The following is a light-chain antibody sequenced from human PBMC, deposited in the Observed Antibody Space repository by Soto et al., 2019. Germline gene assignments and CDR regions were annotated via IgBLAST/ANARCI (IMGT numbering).Light chain of an antibody. V-gene: IGLV2-14*01. CDR3: NSYTSTSTPYV. CDR1: SSDVGGYNY. J-gene: IGLJ1*01. Sequence: QSVLAQPASVSGSPGQSITISCTGTSSDVGGYNYVSWYQQLPGKAPKLMIYEVSNRPSGVSIRFSGSKSGNTASLTISGLRAEDEADYYCNSYTSTSTPYVFATGTKFTVL. CDR2: EVS.